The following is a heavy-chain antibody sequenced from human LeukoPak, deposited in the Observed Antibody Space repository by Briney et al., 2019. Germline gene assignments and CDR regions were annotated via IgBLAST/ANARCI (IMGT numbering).Heavy chain of an antibody. J-gene: IGHJ4*02. V-gene: IGHV3-53*01. Sequence: GGSLRLSCAASGFIVSSNYMSWVRLAPGKGLEWVSVIYTGGTTYYADSVKGRFTISRDNSKNTLYLQMNSLRAEDTAVYYCARGGITLIVPILWGQGTLVTVSS. D-gene: IGHD3-22*01. CDR2: IYTGGTT. CDR3: ARGGITLIVPIL. CDR1: GFIVSSNY.